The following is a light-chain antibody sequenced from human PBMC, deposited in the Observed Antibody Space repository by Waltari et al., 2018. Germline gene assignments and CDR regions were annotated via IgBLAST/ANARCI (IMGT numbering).Light chain of an antibody. CDR1: RGDIGAYEY. Sequence: QSALTQPASVSGSPGQSITISCTGPRGDIGAYEYVSWYQNHPDKAPKLIIYEVSNRPSGVSNRFSGSKSGNTASLTISGLQTEDESHYYCCSYTTASTVVFGGGTKVTVL. CDR3: CSYTTASTVV. V-gene: IGLV2-14*01. J-gene: IGLJ2*01. CDR2: EVS.